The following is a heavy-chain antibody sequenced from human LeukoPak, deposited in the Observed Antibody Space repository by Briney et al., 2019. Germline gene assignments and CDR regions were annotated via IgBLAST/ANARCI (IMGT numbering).Heavy chain of an antibody. CDR3: ARRTYYYDSSGYSYYFDY. Sequence: NRSETLSLTCTVSGGSVGNINYYWGWIRQPPGKGLEWIGSIYQNGNTYYNPSLKGRLTISVDTSKNQFSLKLSSVTAADTAVYYCARRTYYYDSSGYSYYFDYWGQGTLVTVSS. V-gene: IGHV4-39*07. J-gene: IGHJ4*02. CDR1: GGSVGNINYY. CDR2: IYQNGNT. D-gene: IGHD3-22*01.